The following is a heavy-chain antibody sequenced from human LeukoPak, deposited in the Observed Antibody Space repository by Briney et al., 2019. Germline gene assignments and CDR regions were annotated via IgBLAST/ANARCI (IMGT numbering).Heavy chain of an antibody. CDR3: ARRSTHYYDSSTHYGYYLDY. CDR1: GYTFSDYY. V-gene: IGHV1-46*01. CDR2: INPLVGGT. J-gene: IGHJ4*02. D-gene: IGHD3-22*01. Sequence: VASVNVSCTASGYTFSDYYMHWARHAPRQGIGWMGIINPLVGGTTFAQKFQGRVTMTRDTSTSTVYMELSSLSSEDTAVYYCARRSTHYYDSSTHYGYYLDYWGQGTLVTVSS.